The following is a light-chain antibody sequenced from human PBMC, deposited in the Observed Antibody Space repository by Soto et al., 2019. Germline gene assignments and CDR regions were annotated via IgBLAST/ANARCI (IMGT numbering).Light chain of an antibody. J-gene: IGKJ1*01. V-gene: IGKV3-20*01. CDR2: GAS. CDR1: QSVSSY. Sequence: EIVLTQSPSTLSFSPWERSTLSFRASQSVSSYLAWYQQKPGQAPRLLIYGASSRATGIPDRFSGSGSGTDFTLTISRLEPEDFAVYYCQQYGSSQWTFGQGTKVDI. CDR3: QQYGSSQWT.